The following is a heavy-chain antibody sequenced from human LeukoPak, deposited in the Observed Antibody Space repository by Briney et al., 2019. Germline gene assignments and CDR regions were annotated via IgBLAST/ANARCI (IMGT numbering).Heavy chain of an antibody. Sequence: GGSLRLSCAASGFTFSSYWMHWVRQAPGKGLVWVSRINSDGSSTSYADSVKGRLTISRDNAKNTLYLQMNSLRDEDTAVYYCAKGRRNVIDYWGQGTLVTVSS. V-gene: IGHV3-74*01. CDR3: AKGRRNVIDY. CDR1: GFTFSSYW. J-gene: IGHJ4*02. CDR2: INSDGSST.